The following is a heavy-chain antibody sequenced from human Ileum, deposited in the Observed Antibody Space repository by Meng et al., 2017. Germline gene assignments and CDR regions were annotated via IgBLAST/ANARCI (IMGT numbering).Heavy chain of an antibody. J-gene: IGHJ4*02. Sequence: QVQLQESGPGLVKPSQTLSLTCTVSGGSISSGGYYWSWIRQHPGKGLEWIGYIYYSGTTYYNPSLKSRVTISVDTSKNQFSLKLSSVTAADTAVCYCAREPPAAAGTGADYWGQGTLVTVSS. CDR3: AREPPAAAGTGADY. CDR1: GGSISSGGYY. V-gene: IGHV4-31*03. D-gene: IGHD6-13*01. CDR2: IYYSGTT.